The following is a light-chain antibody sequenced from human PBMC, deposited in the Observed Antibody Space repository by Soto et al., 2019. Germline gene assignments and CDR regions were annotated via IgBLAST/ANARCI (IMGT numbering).Light chain of an antibody. CDR2: EGT. CDR3: SSYTGSYTLM. Sequence: QSALTQPASVSGSLGQSITISCTGSSSDVGTYYFVSWYQQHPGKVPKLMIYEGTKRPSGVSDRFSGSKSGNTASMTISGLQAEDEANYYCSSYTGSYTLMFGGGTKLTVL. J-gene: IGLJ3*02. CDR1: SSDVGTYYF. V-gene: IGLV2-23*01.